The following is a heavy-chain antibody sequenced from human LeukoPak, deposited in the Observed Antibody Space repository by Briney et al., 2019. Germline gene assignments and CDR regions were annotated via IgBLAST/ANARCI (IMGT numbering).Heavy chain of an antibody. CDR2: ISYDGSNK. D-gene: IGHD2-2*01. CDR1: GFTFSSYT. Sequence: GRSLRLSCAASGFTFSSYTMHWVRQAPGKGLEWVAVISYDGSNKYYADSVKGRFTISRDNSKNTLYLQMNSLRAEDTAVYYCARVKGSSTSDYWGQGTLVTVSS. V-gene: IGHV3-30-3*01. J-gene: IGHJ4*02. CDR3: ARVKGSSTSDY.